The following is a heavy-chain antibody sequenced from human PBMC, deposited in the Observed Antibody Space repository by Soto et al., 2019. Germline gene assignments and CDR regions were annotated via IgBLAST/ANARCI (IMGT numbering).Heavy chain of an antibody. V-gene: IGHV1-58*02. CDR1: GFTFTSSA. D-gene: IGHD3-10*01. CDR2: IVVGSGNT. Sequence: ASVKVSCKASGFTFTSSAMQWVRQARGQRLEWIGWIVVGSGNTNYAQKFQERVTITRDMSTSTAYMELSSLRSEDTAVYYCAADFMVRGVLDAFDIWGQGTMVTVS. CDR3: AADFMVRGVLDAFDI. J-gene: IGHJ3*02.